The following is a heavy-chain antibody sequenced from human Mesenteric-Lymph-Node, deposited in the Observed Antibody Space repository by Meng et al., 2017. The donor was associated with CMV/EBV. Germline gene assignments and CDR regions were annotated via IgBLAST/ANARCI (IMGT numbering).Heavy chain of an antibody. CDR3: ARDIMVRGVTITPDY. V-gene: IGHV3-30*04. D-gene: IGHD3-10*01. Sequence: GESLKISCAASGFTFSSYAMHWVRQAPGKGLEWVAVISYVGSNKYYADSVKGRFTISRDNSKNTLYLQMNSLRAEDTAVYYCARDIMVRGVTITPDYWGKGTLVTVSS. CDR1: GFTFSSYA. J-gene: IGHJ4*02. CDR2: ISYVGSNK.